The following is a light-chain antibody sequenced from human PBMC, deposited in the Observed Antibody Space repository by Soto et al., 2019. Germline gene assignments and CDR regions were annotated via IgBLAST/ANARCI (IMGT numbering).Light chain of an antibody. Sequence: QSALTQPPSVSGSPGQSVTISCTGTSSDVGKYDRVSWYQQPPGTAPKLIIYEVTNRPSGVPARFSGSKSGNTASLTISGLQDEDEAEYYCSSYTNSCRYVFGTGTKVTVL. J-gene: IGLJ1*01. CDR1: SSDVGKYDR. CDR3: SSYTNSCRYV. V-gene: IGLV2-18*02. CDR2: EVT.